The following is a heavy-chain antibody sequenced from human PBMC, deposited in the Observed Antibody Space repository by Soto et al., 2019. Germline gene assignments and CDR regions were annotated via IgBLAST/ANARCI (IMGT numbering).Heavy chain of an antibody. CDR3: ARVYSGYDKSSYYYMDV. V-gene: IGHV3-48*01. J-gene: IGHJ6*03. Sequence: GGSLRLSCAASGFTFSSYSMNWVRQAPGKGLEWVSYISSSSSTIYYADSVKGRFTISRDNAKNSLYLQMNSLRAEDTAVYYCARVYSGYDKSSYYYMDVWGKGTTVTVSS. D-gene: IGHD5-12*01. CDR1: GFTFSSYS. CDR2: ISSSSSTI.